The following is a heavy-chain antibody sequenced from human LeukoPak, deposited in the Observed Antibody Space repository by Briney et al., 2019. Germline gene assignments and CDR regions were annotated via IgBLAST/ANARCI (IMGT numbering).Heavy chain of an antibody. CDR1: GFTFSNSW. D-gene: IGHD5-24*01. J-gene: IGHJ5*02. CDR2: IKSKTDGGTT. CDR3: AREIEMAQTP. Sequence: GGSLRLSCAASGFTFSNSWMTWVRQAPGKGLEWVGRIKSKTDGGTTDYAAPVKGRFTISRDDSKNTLYLQMNSLRAEDTAVYYCAREIEMAQTPWGQGTLVTVSS. V-gene: IGHV3-15*01.